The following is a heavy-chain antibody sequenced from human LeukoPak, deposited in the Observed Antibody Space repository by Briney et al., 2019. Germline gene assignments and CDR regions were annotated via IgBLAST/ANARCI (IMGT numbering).Heavy chain of an antibody. V-gene: IGHV3-21*01. J-gene: IGHJ4*02. Sequence: GGSLRLSCAASGFTFSSYSMNWVRQAPGKGLEWVSSISSSSSYIYYADSVKGRFTISRDNAKNSLYLQMNSLRAEDTAVYYCARRITMVRGVILGYYLDYWGQGTLVTVSS. CDR2: ISSSSSYI. CDR1: GFTFSSYS. D-gene: IGHD3-10*01. CDR3: ARRITMVRGVILGYYLDY.